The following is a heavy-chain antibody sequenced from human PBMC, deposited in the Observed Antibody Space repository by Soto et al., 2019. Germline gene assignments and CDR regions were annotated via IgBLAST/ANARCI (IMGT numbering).Heavy chain of an antibody. D-gene: IGHD1-1*01. J-gene: IGHJ6*02. CDR3: ARTRNLDV. V-gene: IGHV4-34*01. CDR1: GGSLSGYY. Sequence: QVQLQQWGAGLLKPSETLSLTCAVYGGSLSGYYGNWIRQSPGKGLEWIGEINHSGSTNYNPSLKSRVPISIDTSKNQFSLKLSSVTAADTAVYYCARTRNLDVWGQGTTVIVSS. CDR2: INHSGST.